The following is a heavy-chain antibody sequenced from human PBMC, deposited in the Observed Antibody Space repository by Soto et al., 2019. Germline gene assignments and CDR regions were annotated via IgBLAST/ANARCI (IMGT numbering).Heavy chain of an antibody. CDR2: ISGSGDST. Sequence: EVPLLESGGGLVQPGGSLRLSCAASGFTFSSYAMSWVRQAPGKGLEWVSVISGSGDSTYYADSVRGRFTISRDNSKKTLYLQMNSLRAEDTAVYYCAKDRDGAAAGPTKFYGMDVWGQGTTVTVSS. CDR1: GFTFSSYA. J-gene: IGHJ6*02. V-gene: IGHV3-23*01. D-gene: IGHD6-13*01. CDR3: AKDRDGAAAGPTKFYGMDV.